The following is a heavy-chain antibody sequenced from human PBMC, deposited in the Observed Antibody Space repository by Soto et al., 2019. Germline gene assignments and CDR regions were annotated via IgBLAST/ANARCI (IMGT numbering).Heavy chain of an antibody. CDR2: MYNTGST. D-gene: IGHD2-21*02. J-gene: IGHJ6*02. V-gene: IGHV4-59*01. Sequence: SETLSLTCTVAGGSISGYYWSWIRQPPGKGLEWIGYMYNTGSTVYNPSFKSRVTISVDTSKNQFSLKLNSVTAADTAVYYCARDLWGYCGTDCYPLDVWGQGTTVT. CDR1: GGSISGYY. CDR3: ARDLWGYCGTDCYPLDV.